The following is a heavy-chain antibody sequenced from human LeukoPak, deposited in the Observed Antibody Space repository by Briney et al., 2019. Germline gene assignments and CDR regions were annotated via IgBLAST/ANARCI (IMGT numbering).Heavy chain of an antibody. J-gene: IGHJ6*03. V-gene: IGHV4-39*07. D-gene: IGHD6-13*01. CDR3: ARTRSGIAAAIRRGAYYYYMDV. CDR2: IYYTGTT. Sequence: SETLSLTCTVSGGSISINSYYWAWIRQPPGKGLEWTGSIYYTGTTYYNPSLKSRVTISVDTSKNQFSLKLSSVTAADTAVYYCARTRSGIAAAIRRGAYYYYMDVWGKGTTVTISS. CDR1: GGSISINSYY.